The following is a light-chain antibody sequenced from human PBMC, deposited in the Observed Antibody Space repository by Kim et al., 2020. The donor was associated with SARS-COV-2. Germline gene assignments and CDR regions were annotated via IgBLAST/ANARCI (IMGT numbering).Light chain of an antibody. Sequence: SVKLTCTLSSGNSSYAIAWHQQQPEKGPRYLMKLNSDGSHSKGDGIPDRFSGSSSGAERYLTISSLQSEDEADYYCQTWGTGIVVFGGGTQLTVL. CDR1: SGNSSYA. CDR3: QTWGTGIVV. J-gene: IGLJ2*01. V-gene: IGLV4-69*01. CDR2: LNSDGSH.